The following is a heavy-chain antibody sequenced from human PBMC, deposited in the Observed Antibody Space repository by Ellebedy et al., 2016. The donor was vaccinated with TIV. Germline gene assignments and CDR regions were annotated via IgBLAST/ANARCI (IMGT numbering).Heavy chain of an antibody. CDR2: INPESGKT. J-gene: IGHJ3*02. V-gene: IGHV1-8*02. CDR3: ARSMYSSTGDGSWHDAFDI. CDR1: GDTLTSHD. D-gene: IGHD2-2*01. Sequence: ASVKVSCXASGDTLTSHDINWVRQSTGQGLEWMGWINPESGKTGYAQKFQDRLSMTWDTSRTTAHMELSSLKFEDSAVYFCARSMYSSTGDGSWHDAFDIWGQGSVVTVSS.